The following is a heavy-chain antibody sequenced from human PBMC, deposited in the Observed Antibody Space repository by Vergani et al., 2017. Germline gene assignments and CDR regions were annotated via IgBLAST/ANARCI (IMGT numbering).Heavy chain of an antibody. CDR2: INHSGST. CDR1: GGSFSGYY. Sequence: QVQLPQWGAGLLKPSETLSLTCAVYGGSFSGYYWSWIRQPPGKGLEWIGEINHSGSTNYNPSLKSRVTISVDTSKNQFSLKLSSVTAADTAVYYCARGRHFDSSGSSFDYWGQGTLVTVSS. D-gene: IGHD3-22*01. V-gene: IGHV4-34*01. J-gene: IGHJ4*02. CDR3: ARGRHFDSSGSSFDY.